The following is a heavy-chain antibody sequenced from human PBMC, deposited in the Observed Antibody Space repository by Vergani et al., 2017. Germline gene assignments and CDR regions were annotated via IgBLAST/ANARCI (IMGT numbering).Heavy chain of an antibody. CDR1: GFTFSSYG. Sequence: QVQLVESGGGVVQPGRSLRLSCAASGFTFSSYGMHWVRQAPGKGLEWVAVISYDGSNKYYADSVKGRFTISRDNSKNTLYLQMNSLRAEDTAVYYCARDGWELLDYFYYMDVWGKGTTVTVSS. CDR3: ARDGWELLDYFYYMDV. V-gene: IGHV3-30*03. J-gene: IGHJ6*03. CDR2: ISYDGSNK. D-gene: IGHD1-26*01.